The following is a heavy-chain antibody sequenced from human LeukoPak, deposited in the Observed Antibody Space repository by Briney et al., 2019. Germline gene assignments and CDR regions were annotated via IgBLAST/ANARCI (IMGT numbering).Heavy chain of an antibody. CDR1: GFTFSSYS. CDR2: ISSSSSYI. D-gene: IGHD2-15*01. Sequence: GGSLRLSCVASGFTFSSYSMNWVRQAPGKGLEWVSSISSSSSYIYYADSVKGRFTISRDNAKNSLYLQMNSLRAEDTAVYYCARYRYCSGGSCVFDYWGQGTLVTVSS. CDR3: ARYRYCSGGSCVFDY. J-gene: IGHJ4*02. V-gene: IGHV3-21*01.